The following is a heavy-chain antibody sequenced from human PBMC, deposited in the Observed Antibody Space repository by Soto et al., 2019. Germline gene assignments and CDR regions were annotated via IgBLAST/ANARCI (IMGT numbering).Heavy chain of an antibody. CDR1: GGTFSNYG. D-gene: IGHD3-22*01. Sequence: QVQLVQSGAEVKKPGSSVTVSCTASGGTFSNYGVNWVRQAPGQGLEWMGGITPIFGTANYAQKFQGRVTITADASTRTAYMELSSLRSEDTAVYYCARDATLYDSTAYYYLYWGQGTLVTVSS. J-gene: IGHJ4*02. V-gene: IGHV1-69*01. CDR2: ITPIFGTA. CDR3: ARDATLYDSTAYYYLY.